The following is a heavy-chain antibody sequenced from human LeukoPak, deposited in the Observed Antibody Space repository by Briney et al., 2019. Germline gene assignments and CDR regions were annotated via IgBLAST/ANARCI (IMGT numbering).Heavy chain of an antibody. Sequence: PGGSLRLSCVASGFTFSSYAMSWVRQAPGKGLEWVSVISGSGSRAYYAASVKGRFTISRDNSKNTLYLQMHSLRAEDTALYYCAKGTYYYPWGSGYSEIFGENWGKGTLVTVS. J-gene: IGHJ4*02. D-gene: IGHD3-10*01. CDR3: AKGTYYYPWGSGYSEIFGEN. CDR1: GFTFSSYA. V-gene: IGHV3-23*01. CDR2: ISGSGSRA.